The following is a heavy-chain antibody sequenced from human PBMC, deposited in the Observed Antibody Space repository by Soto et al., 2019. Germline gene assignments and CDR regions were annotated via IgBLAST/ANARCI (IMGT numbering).Heavy chain of an antibody. CDR1: GFTFSNAW. CDR3: TTLSTVTTLLGGVDY. V-gene: IGHV3-15*01. D-gene: IGHD4-17*01. CDR2: IKSKTDGGTT. Sequence: GGSLRLSCAASGFTFSNAWMSWVRQAPGKGLEWVGRIKSKTDGGTTDYAAPVKGRFTISRDDSKNTLYLQMNSLKTEDTAVYYCTTLSTVTTLLGGVDYWGQGTLVTVSS. J-gene: IGHJ4*02.